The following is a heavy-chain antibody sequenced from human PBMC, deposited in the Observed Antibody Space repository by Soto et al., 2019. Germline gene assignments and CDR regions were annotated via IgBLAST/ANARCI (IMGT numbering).Heavy chain of an antibody. Sequence: GGSPGLSLVASGFTFWSYAIGWVRQAPGKGLEWVSGISNSGTGTHYADSVKGRFAISRDSSKNTLYLQMNSLRAEDTAAYYCAKEHYDFWRGSYYFDYWGQGTLVTVSS. D-gene: IGHD3-3*01. CDR3: AKEHYDFWRGSYYFDY. CDR2: ISNSGTGT. CDR1: GFTFWSYA. V-gene: IGHV3-23*01. J-gene: IGHJ4*02.